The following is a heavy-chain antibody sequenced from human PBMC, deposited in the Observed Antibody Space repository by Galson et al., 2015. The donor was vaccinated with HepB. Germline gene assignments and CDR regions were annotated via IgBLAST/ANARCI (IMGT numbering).Heavy chain of an antibody. CDR1: GYTFTGYY. D-gene: IGHD5-24*01. V-gene: IGHV1-2*02. CDR2: INPNSGGT. J-gene: IGHJ5*02. CDR3: ARVRRDSGWFDP. Sequence: SVKVSCKASGYTFTGYYMHWVRQAPGQGLEWMGWINPNSGGTNYAQKFRGRVTMTRDTSISTAYMELSRLRSDDTAVYYCARVRRDSGWFDPWGQGTLVTVSS.